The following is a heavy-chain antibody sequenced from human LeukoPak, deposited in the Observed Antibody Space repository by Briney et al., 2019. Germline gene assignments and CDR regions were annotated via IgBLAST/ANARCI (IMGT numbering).Heavy chain of an antibody. J-gene: IGHJ4*02. CDR2: IWYDGSNK. CDR1: GFTFSSYG. V-gene: IGHV3-33*01. Sequence: GGSLRLSCAASGFTFSSYGMHWVRQAPGKGLEWVAVIWYDGSNKYYADSVKGRFTISRDNSKNTLYLQMNSLRAEDTAVYYCARTLVIAAHYFDYWGQGTLVTVSS. CDR3: ARTLVIAAHYFDY. D-gene: IGHD6-13*01.